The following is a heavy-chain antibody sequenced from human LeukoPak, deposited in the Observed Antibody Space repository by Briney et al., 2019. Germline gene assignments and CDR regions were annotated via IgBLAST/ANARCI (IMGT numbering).Heavy chain of an antibody. CDR1: GFPFSDYA. Sequence: PGGSLRLSCEASGFPFSDYAMTWVRHPPGKGLEWVSSISGSGGHISYADSVKGRVTISRDNTADSVHLHMHSLRVEDTAAYYCSRVTVNQYWSGYPFSGGMDVWGKGTTVTVSS. J-gene: IGHJ6*04. CDR2: ISGSGGHI. V-gene: IGHV3-21*06. D-gene: IGHD3-3*01. CDR3: SRVTVNQYWSGYPFSGGMDV.